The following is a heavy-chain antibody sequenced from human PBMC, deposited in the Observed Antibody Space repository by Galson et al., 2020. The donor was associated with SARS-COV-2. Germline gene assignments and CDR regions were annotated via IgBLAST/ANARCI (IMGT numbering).Heavy chain of an antibody. D-gene: IGHD1-26*01. J-gene: IGHJ6*02. CDR3: ARIRVEMATSGTYYYYGMDV. Sequence: SGPTLVKPTQTLTLTYTFPGFSLSTSGMCVTWIRQPPGKALEWHALIIWDEDKYYSTTLKTRLTISKDTSKTQVVLTMTNMDPVDTATYYCARIRVEMATSGTYYYYGMDVWGQGTTVTVSS. CDR1: GFSLSTSGMC. V-gene: IGHV2-70*01. CDR2: IIWDEDK.